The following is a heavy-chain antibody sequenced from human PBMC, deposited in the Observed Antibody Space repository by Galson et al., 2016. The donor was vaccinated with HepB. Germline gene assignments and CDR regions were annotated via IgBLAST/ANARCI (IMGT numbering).Heavy chain of an antibody. CDR1: GYRFANYW. Sequence: QSGAEVKKPGESLKISCKGSGYRFANYWIGWVRQMPGKGLESMGIVYPGNSEIRYGPSFQGQVTISADKSLNTAYLQWTSLKASDTATYYCARQGPVTTSAQPSDYWGQGTPVIVSP. V-gene: IGHV5-51*01. CDR3: ARQGPVTTSAQPSDY. D-gene: IGHD4-17*01. CDR2: VYPGNSEI. J-gene: IGHJ4*02.